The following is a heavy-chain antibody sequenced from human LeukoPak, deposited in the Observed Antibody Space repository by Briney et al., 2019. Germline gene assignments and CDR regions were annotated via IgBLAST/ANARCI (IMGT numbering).Heavy chain of an antibody. Sequence: VASVKVSCKTSGGTFSSEAFIWVRQAPGQGLEWMGGIIPIFGRADYAQKFQDIDTITADESTSTVYMELSSLRSEDTAVYYCARGETILNWFDPWGQGTLVTVSS. CDR3: ARGETILNWFDP. J-gene: IGHJ5*02. D-gene: IGHD1-1*01. CDR2: IIPIFGRA. CDR1: GGTFSSEA. V-gene: IGHV1-69*13.